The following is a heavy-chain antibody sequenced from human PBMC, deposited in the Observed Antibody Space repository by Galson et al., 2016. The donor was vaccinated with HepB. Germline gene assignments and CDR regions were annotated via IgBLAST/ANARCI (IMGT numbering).Heavy chain of an antibody. D-gene: IGHD5-18*01. V-gene: IGHV4-39*07. J-gene: IGHJ6*02. CDR2: IFCSGTS. Sequence: SETLSLTCTVSGGSINSDSYYWGWIRQSPGKGLEWMGSIFCSGTSYYNPSLKSRVTMSIDTSKNQFSLKLSSVTAADTAVYYCARDHTAMATYYFYHYGLDVWGQGTTVTVSS. CDR3: ARDHTAMATYYFYHYGLDV. CDR1: GGSINSDSYY.